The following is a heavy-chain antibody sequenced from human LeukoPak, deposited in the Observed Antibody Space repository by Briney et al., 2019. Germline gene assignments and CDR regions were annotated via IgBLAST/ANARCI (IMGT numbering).Heavy chain of an antibody. CDR1: GGSISSGGYY. V-gene: IGHV4-30-2*01. Sequence: PSQTLSLTCTVSGGSISSGGYYWSWIRQPPGKGLEWIGCIYHSGSTYYNPSLKSRVTISVDRSKNQFSLKLSSVTAADTAVYYCAREFEGAFDIWGQGTMVTDSS. CDR3: AREFEGAFDI. CDR2: IYHSGST. J-gene: IGHJ3*02.